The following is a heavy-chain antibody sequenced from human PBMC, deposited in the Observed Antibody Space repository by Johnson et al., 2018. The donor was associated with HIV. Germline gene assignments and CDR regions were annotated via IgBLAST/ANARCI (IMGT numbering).Heavy chain of an antibody. V-gene: IGHV3-30*18. J-gene: IGHJ3*02. Sequence: QVQLVESGGGVVQPGRSLRLSCAASGFTFSSYGMHWVRQAPGKGLEWVAVISYDGSNKYYTDSVKGRFTISRDNSKNMLYLQMNSLRVEDTAVYYCAKEGSRGTVTQAPDAFDIWGQGTVVTVSS. CDR3: AKEGSRGTVTQAPDAFDI. D-gene: IGHD4-17*01. CDR1: GFTFSSYG. CDR2: ISYDGSNK.